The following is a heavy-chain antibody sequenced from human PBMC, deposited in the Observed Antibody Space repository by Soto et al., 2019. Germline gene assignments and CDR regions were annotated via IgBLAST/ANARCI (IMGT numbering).Heavy chain of an antibody. J-gene: IGHJ4*02. CDR1: GFTFTNYD. D-gene: IGHD3-10*01. Sequence: GGSLRLSCAASGFTFTNYDMSWVRQAPGKGLEWVSAVRDAGDSTYSADSVRGRFTISRDNSKNTLYLQMNSLRVEDTAIYYWARRGDASGSYFDFWGQGNPVTVSS. CDR3: ARRGDASGSYFDF. V-gene: IGHV3-23*01. CDR2: VRDAGDST.